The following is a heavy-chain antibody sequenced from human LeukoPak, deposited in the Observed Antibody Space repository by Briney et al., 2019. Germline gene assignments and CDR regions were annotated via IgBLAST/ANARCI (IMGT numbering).Heavy chain of an antibody. V-gene: IGHV1-18*01. CDR2: ISGYNGDT. CDR1: GYTFTSYA. D-gene: IGHD6-13*01. J-gene: IGHJ4*02. CDR3: ARGLENSWYTTGALAAY. Sequence: ASVKVSCKASGYTFTSYAMHWVRQAPGQGLEWMGWISGYNGDTNYAQKFQGRVTMTTDTSTSTVFMEVRSLRSDDTAVYYCARGLENSWYTTGALAAYWGQGTLVTVSS.